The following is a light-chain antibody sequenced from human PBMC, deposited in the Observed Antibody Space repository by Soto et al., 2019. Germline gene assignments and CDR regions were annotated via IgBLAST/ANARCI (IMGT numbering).Light chain of an antibody. J-gene: IGLJ3*02. V-gene: IGLV2-14*01. CDR2: EVT. CDR3: SSQTSSSRV. CDR1: NSDVGDDKY. Sequence: QSALTQPASVSGSPGQSIIISCTGSNSDVGDDKYVSWYQQHPGKAPKLIIYEVTNRPSGISDRFSGSKSGNTASLTISGLQADDEADYYCSSQTSSSRVFGGGTKLTVL.